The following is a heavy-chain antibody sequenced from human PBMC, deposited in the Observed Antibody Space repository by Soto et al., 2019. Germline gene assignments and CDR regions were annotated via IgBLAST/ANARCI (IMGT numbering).Heavy chain of an antibody. CDR3: ARVGYDILTGYSDYFDY. J-gene: IGHJ4*02. V-gene: IGHV4-30-4*01. Sequence: QVQLQESGPGLVKPSPTLSLTCTVSGGSISSGDYYWSWIRQPPGKGLEWIGSIYYSGSTYYNPSLKSRVTISVDTFKNQFSLKLSSVTAADTAVYYCARVGYDILTGYSDYFDYWGQGTLVTVSS. D-gene: IGHD3-9*01. CDR2: IYYSGST. CDR1: GGSISSGDYY.